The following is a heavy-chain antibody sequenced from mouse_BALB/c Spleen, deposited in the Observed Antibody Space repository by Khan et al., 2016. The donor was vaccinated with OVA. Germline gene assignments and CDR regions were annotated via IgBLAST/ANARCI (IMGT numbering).Heavy chain of an antibody. Sequence: QMQLEESGPGLVAPSQSLSITCTVSGFPLTNYGVHWVRQPPGKGLEWLGVIWTGGSTNYNSALMSRLSISKDNSKSQVFLKMNSLQTEDTAMYYCARYYGNYGWYFDVWGAGTTVTVSS. CDR1: GFPLTNYG. CDR3: ARYYGNYGWYFDV. D-gene: IGHD2-1*01. CDR2: IWTGGST. J-gene: IGHJ1*01. V-gene: IGHV2-9*02.